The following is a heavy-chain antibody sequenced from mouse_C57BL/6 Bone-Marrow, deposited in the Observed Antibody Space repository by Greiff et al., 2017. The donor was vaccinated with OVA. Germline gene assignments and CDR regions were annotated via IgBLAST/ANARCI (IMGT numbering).Heavy chain of an antibody. D-gene: IGHD1-1*01. CDR3: ARSDYYGSSFWFAY. Sequence: VQLQQSGAELVKPGASVKLSCKASGYTFTSYWMQWVKQRPGQGLEWIGEIDPSDSYTNYNQKFKGKATLTVDTSSSTAYMQLSSLTSEDSAVYYCARSDYYGSSFWFAYWGQGTLVTVSA. CDR1: GYTFTSYW. V-gene: IGHV1-50*01. CDR2: IDPSDSYT. J-gene: IGHJ3*01.